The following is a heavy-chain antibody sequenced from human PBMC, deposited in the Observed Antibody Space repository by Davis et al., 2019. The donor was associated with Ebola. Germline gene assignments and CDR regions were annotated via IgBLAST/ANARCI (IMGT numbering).Heavy chain of an antibody. CDR1: GGSISSHY. CDR3: ARAGGRSHYIHWFDP. D-gene: IGHD2-15*01. V-gene: IGHV4-59*11. CDR2: IYYSGST. Sequence: PSETLSLTCTVSGGSISSHYWSWIRQPPGKGLEWIGYIYYSGSTNYNPSLKSRVTISVDTSKNQFSLKLSSVTAADTAVYYCARAGGRSHYIHWFDPWGQGTLVTVSS. J-gene: IGHJ5*02.